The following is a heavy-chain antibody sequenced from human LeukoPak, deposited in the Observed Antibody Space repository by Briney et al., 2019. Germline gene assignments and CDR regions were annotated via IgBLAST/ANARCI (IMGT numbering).Heavy chain of an antibody. Sequence: GGSLRLSCAASGFTFSSYEMNWVRQAPGKGLEWVSYISSSGSSIYYADSVKGRFTISRDNARDSLYPQMNSLRAEDTAVYYCARDISDPRQYFQHWGQGTLVTVSS. V-gene: IGHV3-48*03. J-gene: IGHJ1*01. CDR3: ARDISDPRQYFQH. CDR1: GFTFSSYE. D-gene: IGHD3-16*02. CDR2: ISSSGSSI.